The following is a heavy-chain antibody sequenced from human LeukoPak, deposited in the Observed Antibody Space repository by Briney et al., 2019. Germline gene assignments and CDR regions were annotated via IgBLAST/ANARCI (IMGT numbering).Heavy chain of an antibody. V-gene: IGHV4-4*02. Sequence: SGTLSLTCAVSGGSISSSNWWSWVRQPPGKGLEWIGEIYHSGSTNYNPSLKSRVTISVDTSKNQFSLKLSSVTAADTAVYYCARDGRGSRSSWFDPWGQGTLVIVSS. CDR1: GGSISSSNW. D-gene: IGHD3-10*01. J-gene: IGHJ5*02. CDR3: ARDGRGSRSSWFDP. CDR2: IYHSGST.